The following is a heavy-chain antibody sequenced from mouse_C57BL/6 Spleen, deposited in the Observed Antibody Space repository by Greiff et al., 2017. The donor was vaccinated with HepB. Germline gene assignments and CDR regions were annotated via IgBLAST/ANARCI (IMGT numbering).Heavy chain of an antibody. V-gene: IGHV1-18*01. CDR1: GYTFTDYN. CDR2: INPNNGGT. J-gene: IGHJ4*01. D-gene: IGHD4-1*01. CDR3: ARLANWYLYYAMDY. Sequence: VQLQQSGPELVKPGASVKIPCKASGYTFTDYNMDWVKQSHGKSLEWIGDINPNNGGTIYNQKFKGKATLTVYKSSSTAYMELRSLTSEDTAVYYCARLANWYLYYAMDYWGQGTSVTVSS.